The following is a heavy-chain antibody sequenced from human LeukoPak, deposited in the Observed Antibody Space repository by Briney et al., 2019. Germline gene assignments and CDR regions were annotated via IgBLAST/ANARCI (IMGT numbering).Heavy chain of an antibody. J-gene: IGHJ4*02. Sequence: PSETLSLTCTVSGGSISSFYWSWIRQPAGKGLEWIGSIYYSGSNFDNPALKSRVTISVDTSKNQFSLKLGSVTAADTAVYYCARHRSGWLQSSFDYWGQGTLVTVSS. CDR3: ARHRSGWLQSSFDY. CDR2: IYYSGSN. CDR1: GGSISSFY. V-gene: IGHV4-59*05. D-gene: IGHD5-24*01.